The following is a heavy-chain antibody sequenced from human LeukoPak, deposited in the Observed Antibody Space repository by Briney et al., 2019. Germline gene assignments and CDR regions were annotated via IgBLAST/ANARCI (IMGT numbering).Heavy chain of an antibody. CDR3: ARVVVAEPGGDAFDI. V-gene: IGHV3-23*01. D-gene: IGHD2-15*01. CDR2: ISGSGGST. CDR1: GFTFSSYA. J-gene: IGHJ3*02. Sequence: GGSLRLSCAASGFTFSSYAMSWVRQAPGKGLEWVSAISGSGGSTCYADSVKGRFTISRDNSKNTLYLQMNSLRAEDTAVYYCARVVVAEPGGDAFDIWGQGTMVTVSS.